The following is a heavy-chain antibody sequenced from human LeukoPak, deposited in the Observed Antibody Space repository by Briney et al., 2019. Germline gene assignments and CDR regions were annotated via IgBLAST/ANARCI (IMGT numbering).Heavy chain of an antibody. Sequence: AGGSLRLSCAASGFTFSTYAMNWVRQAPGKGLEWVSTISGSGRSTYYADFVEGRFTISRDNSKNTLYLQMNSLRAEDSAVYYCAKVGRGENSGWIYYYYMDVWGKGTTVAVSS. CDR3: AKVGRGENSGWIYYYYMDV. D-gene: IGHD6-19*01. V-gene: IGHV3-23*01. J-gene: IGHJ6*03. CDR1: GFTFSTYA. CDR2: ISGSGRST.